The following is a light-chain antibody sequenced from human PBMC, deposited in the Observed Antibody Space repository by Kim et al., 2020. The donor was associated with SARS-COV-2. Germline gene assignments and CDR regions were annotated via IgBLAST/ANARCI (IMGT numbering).Light chain of an antibody. CDR2: EVS. J-gene: IGLJ1*01. CDR3: CSYRLNKVV. Sequence: PGQSITISCTGNKSDVGSYILGSWYQQYPGKAPKLIIYEVSKRPSGVSNRFSGSKSGNTASLTISGLQAEDEADYHCCSYRLNKVVFGTGTKVTVL. V-gene: IGLV2-23*02. CDR1: KSDVGSYIL.